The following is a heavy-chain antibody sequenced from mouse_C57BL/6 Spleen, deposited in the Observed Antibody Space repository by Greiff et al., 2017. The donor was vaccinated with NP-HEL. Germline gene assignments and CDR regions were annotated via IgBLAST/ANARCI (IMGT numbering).Heavy chain of an antibody. D-gene: IGHD2-3*01. CDR1: GYTFTGYW. Sequence: QVQLKQSGAELVKPGASVKMSCKASGYTFTGYWITWVKQRPGQGLEWIGDIYPGSGSTNYNEKFKSKATLTVDTSSSTAYMQLSSLTSEDSAVSYCAREGGWLLLDFDYWGQGTTLTVSS. V-gene: IGHV1-55*01. CDR2: IYPGSGST. J-gene: IGHJ2*01. CDR3: AREGGWLLLDFDY.